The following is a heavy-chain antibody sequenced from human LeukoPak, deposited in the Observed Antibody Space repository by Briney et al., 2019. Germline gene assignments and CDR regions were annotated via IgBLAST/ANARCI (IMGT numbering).Heavy chain of an antibody. CDR2: IKQDGSEK. J-gene: IGHJ4*02. CDR1: GFTFSSYW. V-gene: IGHV3-7*01. CDR3: ARRGFGELFDY. Sequence: GFLRLSWAASGFTFSSYWMSWVRPAPGKGLGWVANIKQDGSEKYYVDSVKGRFTISRDNAKNSLYLQMNSLRAEDTAVYYCARRGFGELFDYWGQGTLVTVSS. D-gene: IGHD3-10*01.